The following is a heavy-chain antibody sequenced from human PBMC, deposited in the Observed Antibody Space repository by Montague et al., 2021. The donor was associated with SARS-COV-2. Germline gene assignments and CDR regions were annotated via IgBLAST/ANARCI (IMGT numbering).Heavy chain of an antibody. V-gene: IGHV4-39*07. CDR1: GGAISSGSYY. J-gene: IGHJ6*02. CDR3: AGDTRITMLVVVNRYGMDV. D-gene: IGHD3-22*01. Sequence: SETLSLTCTVSGGAISSGSYYWGWIRQPPGKGLEWIGSIYYSGSTYYNPSLQSRVTTSIDTSKNQFSLKLSSVTAAATAVYYCAGDTRITMLVVVNRYGMDVWGQGTTVTVSS. CDR2: IYYSGST.